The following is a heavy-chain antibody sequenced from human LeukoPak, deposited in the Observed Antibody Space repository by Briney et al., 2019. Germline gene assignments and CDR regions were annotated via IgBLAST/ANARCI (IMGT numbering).Heavy chain of an antibody. D-gene: IGHD5-18*01. Sequence: GSVKVSCKASGYTFTSYYMHWVRQAPGQGLEWMGIINPSGGSTSYAQKFQGRVTMTRDTSTSTVYMELSSLRSEDTAVYYCATSYMGGQLWSINWFDPWGQGTLVTVSS. J-gene: IGHJ5*02. CDR2: INPSGGST. CDR1: GYTFTSYY. CDR3: ATSYMGGQLWSINWFDP. V-gene: IGHV1-46*01.